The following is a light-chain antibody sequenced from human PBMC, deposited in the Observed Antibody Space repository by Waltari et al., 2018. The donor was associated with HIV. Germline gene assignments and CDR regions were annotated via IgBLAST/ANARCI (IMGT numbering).Light chain of an antibody. CDR3: QVWDTTTDQWV. J-gene: IGLJ3*02. V-gene: IGLV3-21*04. CDR1: NIGSQS. CDR2: DDN. Sequence: SYVLTQPPSVSVDPGETARITCGGTNIGSQSVQWYQQKPGQAPVLGIDDDNDRPSGVPERFSGSSSGNTATLTISRVEAGDEADYYCQVWDTTTDQWVFGGGTELAVL.